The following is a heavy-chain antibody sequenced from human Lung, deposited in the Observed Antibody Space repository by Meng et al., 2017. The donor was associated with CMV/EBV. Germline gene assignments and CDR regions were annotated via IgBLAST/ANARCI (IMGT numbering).Heavy chain of an antibody. CDR1: GYTFTGYY. V-gene: IGHV1-2*02. CDR3: ARGGGYSSSSAYGMDV. J-gene: IGHJ6*02. D-gene: IGHD6-6*01. CDR2: INPNSGGT. Sequence: ASVKVSCKASGYTFTGYYMHWVRQAPGQGLEWMGWINPNSGGTNYAQKFQGRVTMTRDTSISTAYMELSRLRSDGTAVYYCARGGGYSSSSAYGMDVWGQGTXVTVSS.